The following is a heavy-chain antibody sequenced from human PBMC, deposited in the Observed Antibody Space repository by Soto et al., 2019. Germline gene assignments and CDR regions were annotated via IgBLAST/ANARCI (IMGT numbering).Heavy chain of an antibody. V-gene: IGHV1-18*04. CDR2: ISAYNGNT. Sequence: QVQLVQSGAEVKKPGASVKVSCKASGYTFTSYGISWVRQAPGQGLEWTGWISAYNGNTNYAQKLQGRVTMTTDTSTSTVYMELRSLRSDDTAVYYCARDRRGSSRSGFDYWDQGTLVTVSS. CDR1: GYTFTSYG. D-gene: IGHD6-6*01. J-gene: IGHJ4*02. CDR3: ARDRRGSSRSGFDY.